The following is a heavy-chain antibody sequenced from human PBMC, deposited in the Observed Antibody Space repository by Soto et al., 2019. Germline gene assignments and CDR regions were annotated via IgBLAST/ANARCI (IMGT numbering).Heavy chain of an antibody. CDR2: ISSSSDYT. CDR3: ARAPFLGARTGFNS. CDR1: GFTFSTYA. V-gene: IGHV3-11*05. D-gene: IGHD1-26*01. Sequence: GGSLRLSCAASGFTFSTYARSWVRQAPGKGLEWVSYISSSSDYTDYADSVKGRFTISRDNAKNSLYLQMNSLRAEDTAVYYCARAPFLGARTGFNSWGQGTLVTVSS. J-gene: IGHJ4*02.